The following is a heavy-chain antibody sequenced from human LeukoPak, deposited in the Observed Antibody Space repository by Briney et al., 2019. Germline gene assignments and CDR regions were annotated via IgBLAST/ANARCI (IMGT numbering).Heavy chain of an antibody. D-gene: IGHD4-23*01. J-gene: IGHJ3*01. Sequence: KTSETLSLTCTVSGGSISNYFWNWVRRPPGRGLEWIGYIYSSGTTYYNPSLESRLTISLDTSKNHFSLQLSSVTAADTAVYYCARSDYGGNSAAFGVWGQGTMVTVSS. CDR1: GGSISNYF. CDR3: ARSDYGGNSAAFGV. V-gene: IGHV4-59*01. CDR2: IYSSGTT.